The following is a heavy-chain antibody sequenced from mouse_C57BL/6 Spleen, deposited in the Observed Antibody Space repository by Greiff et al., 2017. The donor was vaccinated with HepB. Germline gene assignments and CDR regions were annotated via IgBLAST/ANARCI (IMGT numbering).Heavy chain of an antibody. CDR2: IDPSDSYT. V-gene: IGHV1-50*01. CDR3: ARRRVDY. Sequence: QVQLQQPGAELVKPGASVKLSCKASGYTFTSYWMQWVKQRPGQGLEWIGEIDPSDSYTNYNQKFKGKGTLTVDTSSSTAYMQLSSLTSEDSAVYYCARRRVDYWGQGTTLTVSS. CDR1: GYTFTSYW. J-gene: IGHJ2*01.